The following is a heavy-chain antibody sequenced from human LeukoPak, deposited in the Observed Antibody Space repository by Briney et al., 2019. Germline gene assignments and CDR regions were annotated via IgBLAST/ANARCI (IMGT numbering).Heavy chain of an antibody. Sequence: PGGSLRLSCAASGFTFSSYGMHCVRQAPGKGLEWVAFISYDGSSKYYADSVKGRFTISRDNSKNTLYLQMNSLRAEDTAVYYCAKDLGDYASRLDYWGQGTLVTVSS. CDR2: ISYDGSSK. CDR1: GFTFSSYG. CDR3: AKDLGDYASRLDY. J-gene: IGHJ4*02. D-gene: IGHD4-17*01. V-gene: IGHV3-30*18.